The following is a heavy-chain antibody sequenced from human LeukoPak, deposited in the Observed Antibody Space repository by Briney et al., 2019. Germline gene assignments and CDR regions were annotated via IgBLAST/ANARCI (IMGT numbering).Heavy chain of an antibody. CDR1: GFTFSSYW. CDR2: INSDGSST. V-gene: IGHV3-74*01. Sequence: PGGSLRLSCAASGFTFSSYWMHWVRQAPGKGLVWVSRINSDGSSTSYADSVKGRFTISRDNSKNTLYLQMNSLRAEDTAVYYCAKTGYYDSSGYPHQYYFDYWGQGTLVTVSS. J-gene: IGHJ4*02. CDR3: AKTGYYDSSGYPHQYYFDY. D-gene: IGHD3-22*01.